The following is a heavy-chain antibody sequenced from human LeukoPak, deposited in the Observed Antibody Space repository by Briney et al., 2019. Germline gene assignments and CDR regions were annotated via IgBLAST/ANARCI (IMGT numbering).Heavy chain of an antibody. CDR2: IKQDGSEK. D-gene: IGHD1-1*01. CDR3: ARGTYTFDY. V-gene: IGHV3-7*04. CDR1: GFAFSSYW. J-gene: IGHJ4*02. Sequence: GGSLRLSCAASGFAFSSYWVTWIRQAPGKGLEWVATIKQDGSEKYYVDSVKGRFTISRDNPKNSLNLQMNSLRAEDTAVYYCARGTYTFDYWGQGALVSVSS.